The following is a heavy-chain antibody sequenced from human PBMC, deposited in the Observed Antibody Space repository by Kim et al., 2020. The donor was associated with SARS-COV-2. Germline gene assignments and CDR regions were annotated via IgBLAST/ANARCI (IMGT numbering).Heavy chain of an antibody. D-gene: IGHD3-9*01. V-gene: IGHV4-39*01. Sequence: SETLSLTCTVSGGSISSSSYYWGWIRQPPGKGLEWIGSIYYSGSTYYNPSLKSRVTISVDTSKNQFSLKLSSVTAADTAVYYCARLSLGYDILTGYFFPADPSPGAFDIWGQGTMVTVSS. CDR3: ARLSLGYDILTGYFFPADPSPGAFDI. J-gene: IGHJ3*02. CDR2: IYYSGST. CDR1: GGSISSSSYY.